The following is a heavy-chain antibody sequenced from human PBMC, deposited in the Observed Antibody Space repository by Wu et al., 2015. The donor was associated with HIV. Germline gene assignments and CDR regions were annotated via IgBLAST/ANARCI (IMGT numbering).Heavy chain of an antibody. Sequence: QVQLVQSGAEVKKPGASVKVSCKASGYTFTSYGISWVRQAPGQGLEWMGWISAYNGNTNYAQKLQGRVTMTTETSSSTVYMEMRSLRSDDTGVYYCARGGFYGGKSEFFYWGQGTLVTVSS. D-gene: IGHD4-23*01. J-gene: IGHJ4*02. CDR2: ISAYNGNT. V-gene: IGHV1-18*01. CDR3: ARGGFYGGKSEFFY. CDR1: GYTFTSYG.